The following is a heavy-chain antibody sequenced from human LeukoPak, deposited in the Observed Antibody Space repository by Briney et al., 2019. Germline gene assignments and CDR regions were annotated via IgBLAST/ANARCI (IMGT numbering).Heavy chain of an antibody. D-gene: IGHD4-17*01. J-gene: IGHJ6*03. CDR1: GGSISSSSYY. Sequence: TSETLSLTCTVSGGSISSSSYYWGWIRQPPGKGLEWIGSIYDSGSTYYNPSLKSRVTISVDTSKNQFSLKLSSVTAADTAVYYCARDGSGPAVTTRGYYYYYMDVWGKGTTVTVSS. V-gene: IGHV4-39*07. CDR3: ARDGSGPAVTTRGYYYYYMDV. CDR2: IYDSGST.